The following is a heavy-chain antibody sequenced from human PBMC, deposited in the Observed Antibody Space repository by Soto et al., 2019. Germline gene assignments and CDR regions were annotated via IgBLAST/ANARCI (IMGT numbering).Heavy chain of an antibody. Sequence: QITLKESGPTLVKPTQTLTLTCTFSGFSLSTSDVGVGWIRQPPGKALEWLALIYWDDDKRYSPSLKSRLTITKDTSRNQVVLTMTNMDPVDTATYYCAHASGGGNSAYFAYWGQGTLVTVSS. D-gene: IGHD2-21*02. V-gene: IGHV2-5*02. CDR3: AHASGGGNSAYFAY. J-gene: IGHJ4*02. CDR1: GFSLSTSDVG. CDR2: IYWDDDK.